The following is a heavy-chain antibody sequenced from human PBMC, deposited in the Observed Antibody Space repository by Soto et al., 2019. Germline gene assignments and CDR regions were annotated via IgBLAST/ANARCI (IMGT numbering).Heavy chain of an antibody. CDR1: GGSFSDYI. Sequence: QVQLQQSGAGLLKPSETLSLTCDVYGGSFSDYIWTWIRQTPGKGLQWIGQINHSGSANYNPSLKSRVTISVHTSSSQFSLELSSVTAADTAVSYCARGLISGSHYSGGWYYFDSWGQGTQVTVSS. V-gene: IGHV4-34*01. J-gene: IGHJ4*02. CDR2: INHSGSA. D-gene: IGHD1-26*01. CDR3: ARGLISGSHYSGGWYYFDS.